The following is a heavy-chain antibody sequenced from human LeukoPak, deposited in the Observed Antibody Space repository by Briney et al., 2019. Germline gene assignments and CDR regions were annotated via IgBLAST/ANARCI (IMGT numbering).Heavy chain of an antibody. D-gene: IGHD1-1*01. CDR3: TRVGPSLHWNPDY. CDR2: ISYNGKT. Sequence: SETLSLTCTVSGGSMSSYYWMWIRQPPGKGLEWIGSISYNGKTNHNPSLKSRVTISVDTSKNQFSLKLGSVTAADTAVYYCTRVGPSLHWNPDYWGQGTLVTVSS. CDR1: GGSMSSYY. J-gene: IGHJ4*02. V-gene: IGHV4-59*01.